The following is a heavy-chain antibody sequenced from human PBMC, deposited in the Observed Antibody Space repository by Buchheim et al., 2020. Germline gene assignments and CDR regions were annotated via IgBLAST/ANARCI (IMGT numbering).Heavy chain of an antibody. J-gene: IGHJ4*02. V-gene: IGHV3-23*01. CDR3: AKHGDYRFDY. CDR1: GFTFSTYA. D-gene: IGHD4-17*01. Sequence: EVQLLESGGGLVQPGGSLRLSCAASGFTFSTYALSWVRQAPGKGLAWLSSICSSGGSTDYADSVKGRFTISSDNSKNTLYLQMDSLRAEDTAVYYCAKHGDYRFDYWGQGTL. CDR2: ICSSGGST.